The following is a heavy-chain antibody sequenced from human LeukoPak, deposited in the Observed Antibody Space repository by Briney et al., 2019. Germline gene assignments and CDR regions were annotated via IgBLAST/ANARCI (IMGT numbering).Heavy chain of an antibody. D-gene: IGHD6-13*01. CDR2: IYPGGVT. J-gene: IGHJ4*02. V-gene: IGHV3-53*01. Sequence: GGSLRLSCAASGFTINTNYMNWVRQAPGRGLEWLSVIYPGGVTKYAESVKGRFTVSRDNSKNTLYLQMNSLRAEDTAVYYCAKPAPRAAAEFDYWGQGTLVTVSS. CDR3: AKPAPRAAAEFDY. CDR1: GFTINTNY.